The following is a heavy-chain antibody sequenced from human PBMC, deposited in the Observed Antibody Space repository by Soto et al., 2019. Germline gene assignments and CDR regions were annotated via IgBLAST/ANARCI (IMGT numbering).Heavy chain of an antibody. J-gene: IGHJ4*02. Sequence: QVQLVQSGAEVKKPGASVKVSCKASGYTFTSYGISWVRQAPGQGLEWMGWISAYNGNTNYAQKLQGRVTMTTETSTSSAYMELRRRRSDDTSVYYCARSPRYCSGGSCYPSFDYWGQGTLVTVSS. CDR3: ARSPRYCSGGSCYPSFDY. V-gene: IGHV1-18*01. CDR2: ISAYNGNT. CDR1: GYTFTSYG. D-gene: IGHD2-15*01.